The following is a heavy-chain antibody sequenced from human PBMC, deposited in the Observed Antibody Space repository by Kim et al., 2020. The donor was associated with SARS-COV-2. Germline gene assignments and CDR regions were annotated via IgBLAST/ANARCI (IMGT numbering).Heavy chain of an antibody. V-gene: IGHV1-8*01. J-gene: IGHJ3*02. CDR2: MNPNSGNT. CDR1: GYTFTSYD. CDR3: ARGVWPLRQDAFDI. Sequence: ASVKVSCKASGYTFTSYDINWVRQATGQGLEWMGWMNPNSGNTGYAQKFQGRVTMTRNTSISTAYMELSSLRSEDTAVYYCARGVWPLRQDAFDIWGQGTMVTVSS.